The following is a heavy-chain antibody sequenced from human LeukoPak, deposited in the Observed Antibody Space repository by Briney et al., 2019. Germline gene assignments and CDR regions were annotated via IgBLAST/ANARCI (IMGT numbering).Heavy chain of an antibody. CDR1: GFTFSSYE. Sequence: GGSLRLSCEASGFTFSSYEMNWVRQAPGKGLECISYITSTGTTISYADSVQGRFTISRDNAKNSLYLQMNNLRVEDTGLYYCARDVGMADYWGPGTLVTVSS. D-gene: IGHD5-24*01. CDR2: ITSTGTTI. J-gene: IGHJ4*02. CDR3: ARDVGMADY. V-gene: IGHV3-48*03.